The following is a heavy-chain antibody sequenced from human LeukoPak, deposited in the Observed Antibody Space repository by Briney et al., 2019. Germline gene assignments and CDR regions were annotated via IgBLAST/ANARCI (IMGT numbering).Heavy chain of an antibody. CDR3: ARGAGTTVYYIDV. J-gene: IGHJ6*03. CDR2: ISNDGTNK. V-gene: IGHV3-30*01. Sequence: GGSLRLSCAASGFTLSTFPMHWVRQAPGKGLQWAAVISNDGTNKYYADSEKGRFTISRDNSKNTLFLQMNSLTTEDTAVYYCARGAGTTVYYIDVWGNGTTVTVS. CDR1: GFTLSTFP. D-gene: IGHD1-7*01.